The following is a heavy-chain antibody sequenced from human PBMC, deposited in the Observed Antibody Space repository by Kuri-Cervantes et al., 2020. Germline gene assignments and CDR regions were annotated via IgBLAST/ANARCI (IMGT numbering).Heavy chain of an antibody. Sequence: ESLKISCAVSGGSFSGYHCTWVRQPPGQGLEWIGEINHSGSTSYNPSLKSRVIISVDKSKNQFSLKLSSVTAADTAVYYCARDVGRVLRFLEVVWGQGTMVTVSS. CDR3: ARDVGRVLRFLEVV. CDR1: GGSFSGYH. J-gene: IGHJ3*01. V-gene: IGHV4-34*01. CDR2: INHSGST. D-gene: IGHD3-3*01.